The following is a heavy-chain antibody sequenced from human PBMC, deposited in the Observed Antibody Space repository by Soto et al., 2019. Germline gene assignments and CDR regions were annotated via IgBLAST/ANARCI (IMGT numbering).Heavy chain of an antibody. CDR3: ARDLSGYSRGWDL. D-gene: IGHD6-19*01. Sequence: SVKVSCKASGYTLTSYAMHWVRQAPGQRLEWMGWINAGNGNTKYSQKFQGRVTITRDTSASTAYMELSSLRSEDTAVYYCARDLSGYSRGWDLWGQGTLVTVSS. CDR1: GYTLTSYA. CDR2: INAGNGNT. J-gene: IGHJ5*02. V-gene: IGHV1-3*01.